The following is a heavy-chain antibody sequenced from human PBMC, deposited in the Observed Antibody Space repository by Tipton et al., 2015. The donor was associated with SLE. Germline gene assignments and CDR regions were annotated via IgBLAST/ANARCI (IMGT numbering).Heavy chain of an antibody. D-gene: IGHD7-27*01. CDR3: ARAAHNNWGSLYYFDY. CDR1: GGSVSSGSYY. CDR2: IYYSGST. V-gene: IGHV4-31*03. J-gene: IGHJ4*02. Sequence: TLSLTCTVSGGSVSSGSYYWSWIRQPPGKGLEWIGYIYYSGSTYYNPSLKSRVTISVDTSKNQFSLKLSSVTAADTAVYYCARAAHNNWGSLYYFDYWGQGTLVTVAS.